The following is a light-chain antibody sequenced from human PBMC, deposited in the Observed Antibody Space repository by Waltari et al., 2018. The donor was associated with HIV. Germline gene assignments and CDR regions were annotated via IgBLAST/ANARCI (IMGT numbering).Light chain of an antibody. CDR3: QQYDNLPLT. CDR1: QDISKY. J-gene: IGKJ4*01. Sequence: DVQMTQSPSSLSASVGDRVTITCQASQDISKYLTWFQQKPGKAPKLLIYDASKLKTGVPSRFSGSGSGTDFTFTISSLQPEDIATYYCQQYDNLPLTFGGGTKVELK. V-gene: IGKV1-33*01. CDR2: DAS.